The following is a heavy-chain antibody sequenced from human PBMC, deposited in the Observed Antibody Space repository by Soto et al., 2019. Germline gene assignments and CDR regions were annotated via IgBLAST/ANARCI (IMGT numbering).Heavy chain of an antibody. CDR3: ARSSDYGDYPYYYYGMDV. J-gene: IGHJ6*02. V-gene: IGHV5-51*01. Sequence: GESLKISCKGSGYSFTSYWIGWVRQMPGKGLEWMGIIYPGDSDTRYSPSFQGQVTISADKSISTAYLQWSSLKASDTAMYYCARSSDYGDYPYYYYGMDVWGQGITVTVSS. CDR1: GYSFTSYW. D-gene: IGHD4-17*01. CDR2: IYPGDSDT.